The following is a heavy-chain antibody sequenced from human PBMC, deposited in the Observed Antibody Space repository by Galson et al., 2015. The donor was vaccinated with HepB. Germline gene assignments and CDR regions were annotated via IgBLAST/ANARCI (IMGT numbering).Heavy chain of an antibody. CDR3: AREPPGPTLDS. Sequence: LRLSCAASGFTFSDYWMTWVRQAPGKGLEWVANIKEDGREPLYVGSVKGRFTISRDNTKNSLYLQMNSLRVEDTAVSFCAREPPGPTLDSWGLGTLVTVAS. V-gene: IGHV3-7*03. J-gene: IGHJ4*02. CDR2: IKEDGREP. CDR1: GFTFSDYW.